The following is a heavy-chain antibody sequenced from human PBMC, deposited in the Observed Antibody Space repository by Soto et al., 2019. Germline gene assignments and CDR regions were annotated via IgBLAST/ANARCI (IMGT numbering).Heavy chain of an antibody. CDR1: GYTFTSNG. D-gene: IGHD4-17*01. V-gene: IGHV1-18*01. J-gene: IGHJ4*02. CDR3: ARDGYGDSGY. CDR2: ISTYNGNT. Sequence: QVQLVQSGAEVKKPGTSVKVSCKASGYTFTSNGISWVRQAPGQGLEWMGWISTYNGNTNYAQKLQGRVTMTRDTYTSIEYMELRDLRSDDTAVYYCARDGYGDSGYWGQGSLVTVSS.